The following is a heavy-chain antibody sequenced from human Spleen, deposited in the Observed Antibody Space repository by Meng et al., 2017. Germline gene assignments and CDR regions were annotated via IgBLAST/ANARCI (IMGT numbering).Heavy chain of an antibody. V-gene: IGHV4-34*01. CDR3: ARGPTTMAHDFDY. Sequence: QLPLQGSGPGLVKPSETLSLTCVVSGGSFSDYYWSWIRQPPGKGLEWIGEINHSGSTNYNPSLESRATISVDTSQNNLSLKLSSVTAADSAVYYCARGPTTMAHDFDYWGQGTLVTVSS. J-gene: IGHJ4*02. CDR1: GGSFSDYY. CDR2: INHSGST. D-gene: IGHD4-11*01.